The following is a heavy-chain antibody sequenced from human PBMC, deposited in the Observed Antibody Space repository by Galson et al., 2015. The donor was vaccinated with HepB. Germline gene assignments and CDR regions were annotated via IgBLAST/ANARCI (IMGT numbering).Heavy chain of an antibody. V-gene: IGHV4-39*01. J-gene: IGHJ4*02. D-gene: IGHD5-18*01. CDR3: ARLDGYSYGPATF. CDR1: GGSISISHYY. Sequence: ETLSLTCTVSGGSISISHYYWAWIRQPPGQGLECIGSVYYSGSTYYNPSLKSRVTISVDTSKNQFSLKLSSVTAADTSVYFCARLDGYSYGPATFWGQGALVTVSS. CDR2: VYYSGST.